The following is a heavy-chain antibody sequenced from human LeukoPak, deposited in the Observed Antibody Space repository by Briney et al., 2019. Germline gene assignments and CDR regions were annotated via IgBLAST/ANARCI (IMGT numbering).Heavy chain of an antibody. CDR1: GFIFSSYG. CDR3: ARDYQLSSGWTPGDY. Sequence: GGSLRLSCAASGFIFSSYGIHWVGQAPAKGLNWVAVISHDGSNKYYADSMKGRFTISRDNSKNTVSLQMNSLRAEDTAVYYCARDYQLSSGWTPGDYWGRGTLVIVS. CDR2: ISHDGSNK. V-gene: IGHV3-30*03. J-gene: IGHJ4*02. D-gene: IGHD6-19*01.